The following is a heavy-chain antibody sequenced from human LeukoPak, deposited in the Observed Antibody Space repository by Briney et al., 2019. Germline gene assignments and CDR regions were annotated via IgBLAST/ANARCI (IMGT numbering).Heavy chain of an antibody. D-gene: IGHD1-26*01. CDR2: ISGITTNT. J-gene: IGHJ4*02. Sequence: GGSLRLSCAASGSTFSNYAMSWVRQAPGKGLEWVSLISGITTNTYYADSVKGRFTISRDSSKNTLDLQMNSLRDEDTAVYYCAKDLIGTYPDYFDYWGQGTLVTVSS. V-gene: IGHV3-23*01. CDR3: AKDLIGTYPDYFDY. CDR1: GSTFSNYA.